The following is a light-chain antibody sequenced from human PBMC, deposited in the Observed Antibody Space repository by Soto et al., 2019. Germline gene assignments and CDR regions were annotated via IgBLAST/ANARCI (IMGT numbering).Light chain of an antibody. CDR2: KAS. CDR3: QHYNSYSEG. J-gene: IGKJ1*01. V-gene: IGKV1-5*03. CDR1: QTISSW. Sequence: DIQMTQSPSTLSGSVGDRVTITCRASQTISSWLAWYQQKPGKAPKLLIYKASTLKIGVPSRFSGSGSGTEFTLTISSLQPDDFATYYCQHYNSYSEGFGQGTKV.